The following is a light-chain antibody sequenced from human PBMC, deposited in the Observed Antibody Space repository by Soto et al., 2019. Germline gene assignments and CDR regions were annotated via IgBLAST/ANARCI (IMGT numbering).Light chain of an antibody. CDR2: GAS. J-gene: IGKJ2*01. V-gene: IGKV3-20*01. CDR1: QSVSSIY. Sequence: EIVLTQSPGTLSLSPGERVTLSCRASQSVSSIYLAWYQQKPGQAPRLFIYGASSRATGIPDRFSGSGSGTDFTLTISRLEPEDFAVYYCQQFGSSPLYTFGQGTKLEIK. CDR3: QQFGSSPLYT.